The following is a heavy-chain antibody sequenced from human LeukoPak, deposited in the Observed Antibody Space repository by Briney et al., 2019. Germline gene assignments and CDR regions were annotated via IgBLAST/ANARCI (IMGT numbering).Heavy chain of an antibody. J-gene: IGHJ4*02. CDR1: GDSISSYY. V-gene: IGHV4-59*01. Sequence: SETLSLTCTVSGDSISSYYWSWIRQPPGKGLEWIGYIYYSGSTNYNPSLKSRVTISVDTSKNQLSLKLSSVTAADTAVYYCARLARYSSSWYIDYWGQGTLVTVSS. CDR3: ARLARYSSSWYIDY. CDR2: IYYSGST. D-gene: IGHD6-13*01.